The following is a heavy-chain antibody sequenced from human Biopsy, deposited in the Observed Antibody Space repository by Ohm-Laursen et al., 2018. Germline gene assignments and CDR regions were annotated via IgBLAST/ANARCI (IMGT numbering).Heavy chain of an antibody. CDR2: NIPILGTG. J-gene: IGHJ1*01. CDR1: EGTFSNYG. V-gene: IGHV1-69*06. Sequence: SSVKVSCKSPEGTFSNYGVNWVRQAPGQGLEWLGGNIPILGTGNYAQKFQDRVTVAADTSTSTATMELRSLRSDDAAVYYCATKLTGYFHHWGQGTLVIVSS. D-gene: IGHD3-9*01. CDR3: ATKLTGYFHH.